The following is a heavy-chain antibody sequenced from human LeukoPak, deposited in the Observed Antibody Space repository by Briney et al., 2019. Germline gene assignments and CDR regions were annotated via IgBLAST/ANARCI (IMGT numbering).Heavy chain of an antibody. CDR1: GFTFGDYA. J-gene: IGHJ4*02. CDR3: ATDRGYSGYGTFDY. CDR2: ISGDGGTT. Sequence: GGSLRLSCAASGFTFGDYAMAWVRQAPGKGPEWVSTISGDGGTTYYADSVKGRFTISRDDSTDTLYLQMNSLTAADSALYYCATDRGYSGYGTFDYWGQGTLVSVSS. V-gene: IGHV3-23*01. D-gene: IGHD5-12*01.